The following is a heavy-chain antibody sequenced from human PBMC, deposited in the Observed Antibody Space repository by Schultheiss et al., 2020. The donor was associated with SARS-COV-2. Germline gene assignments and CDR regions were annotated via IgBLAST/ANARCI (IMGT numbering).Heavy chain of an antibody. CDR2: IYYSGST. CDR3: ARVSYYMDV. Sequence: SQTLSLTCAVYGGSFSSYYWSWIRQPPGKGPEWIGYIYYSGSTNYNPSLKSRVTISVDTSKNQFSLKLSSVTAADTAVYYCARVSYYMDVWGKGTTVTVSS. J-gene: IGHJ6*03. CDR1: GGSFSSYY. V-gene: IGHV4-59*01.